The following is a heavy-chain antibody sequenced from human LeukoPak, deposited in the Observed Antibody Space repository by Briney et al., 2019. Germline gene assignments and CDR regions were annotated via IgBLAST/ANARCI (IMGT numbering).Heavy chain of an antibody. D-gene: IGHD5-24*01. V-gene: IGHV3-30*04. Sequence: GGSLRLSCAASGFTFSSYALHWVRQAPGKGLEWVAVISHDGSNKYYADSVKGRFTISRDNSKNTLYLQMNSLRAEDTAVYYCARGGDGYKGFDYWGQGTLVTVSS. J-gene: IGHJ4*02. CDR3: ARGGDGYKGFDY. CDR2: ISHDGSNK. CDR1: GFTFSSYA.